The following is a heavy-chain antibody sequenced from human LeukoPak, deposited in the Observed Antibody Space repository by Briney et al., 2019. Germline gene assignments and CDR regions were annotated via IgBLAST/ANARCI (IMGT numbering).Heavy chain of an antibody. CDR3: ARGGSMTMEVVDLDY. V-gene: IGHV3-21*01. D-gene: IGHD3-22*01. CDR2: ISSSSSYI. Sequence: PGGSLRLSCAASGFTFSSYSMNWVRQAPGKGLEWVSSISSSSSYIYYADSVKGRFTISRDNAKNSLYLQMTSLRAEDTATYYCARGGSMTMEVVDLDYWGQGALVTVSS. CDR1: GFTFSSYS. J-gene: IGHJ4*02.